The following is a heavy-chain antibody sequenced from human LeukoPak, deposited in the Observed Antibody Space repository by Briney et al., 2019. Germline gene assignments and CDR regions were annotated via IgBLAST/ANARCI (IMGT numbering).Heavy chain of an antibody. CDR3: ARPMYYYDSSGYYYVSAFDI. CDR2: INPYSGGS. Sequence: ASVKVSCKASGYTFTGYYMHWVRQAPGQGLEWMGWINPYSGGSNYAQKFQGRVTMTRDTSISTAYMELSRLRSDDTAVYYCARPMYYYDSSGYYYVSAFDIWGKGTTVTVSS. CDR1: GYTFTGYY. V-gene: IGHV1-2*02. J-gene: IGHJ6*04. D-gene: IGHD3-22*01.